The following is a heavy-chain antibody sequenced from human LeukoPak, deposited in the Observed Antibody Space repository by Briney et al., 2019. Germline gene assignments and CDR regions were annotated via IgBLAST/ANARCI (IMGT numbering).Heavy chain of an antibody. J-gene: IGHJ6*04. CDR2: INHSGRT. D-gene: IGHD2-15*01. V-gene: IGHV4-34*01. CDR3: ARGGRIRRGMDV. CDR1: GVPFSVFY. Sequence: SDTLSLTCAVYGVPFSVFYWLYTPHPTGRGVVWIGEINHSGRTNYNPPHKSRVTISVDTSKNQFSLKLSSVTAADTAVYYCARGGRIRRGMDVWGKGTTVTVSS.